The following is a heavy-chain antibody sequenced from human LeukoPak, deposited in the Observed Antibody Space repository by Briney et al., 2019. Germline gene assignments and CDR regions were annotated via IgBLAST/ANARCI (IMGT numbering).Heavy chain of an antibody. J-gene: IGHJ6*03. Sequence: SETLSLTCAVYGGSFSGYYWSWIRQPPGKGLEWIGEINHSGSTNYNPSLKSRVTISVDTSKNQFSLKLSSVTAADTAVYYCARGRSSSWLYYYSMDVWGKGTTVTVSS. V-gene: IGHV4-34*01. CDR2: INHSGST. CDR3: ARGRSSSWLYYYSMDV. D-gene: IGHD6-13*01. CDR1: GGSFSGYY.